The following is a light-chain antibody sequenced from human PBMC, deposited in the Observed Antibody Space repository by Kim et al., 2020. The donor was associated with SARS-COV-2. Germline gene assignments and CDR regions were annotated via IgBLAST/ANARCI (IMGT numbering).Light chain of an antibody. CDR1: QGISNY. CDR3: LQHNSYPWT. CDR2: VAS. Sequence: DIQMTQSPSAMSASVGDRVTITCRASQGISNYLAWFQQKPGKVPKRLIYVASSLQRGVPSRFSGTASGTEFTLTITSLQPEDFATYYCLQHNSYPWTFGQGTKVEFK. V-gene: IGKV1-17*03. J-gene: IGKJ1*01.